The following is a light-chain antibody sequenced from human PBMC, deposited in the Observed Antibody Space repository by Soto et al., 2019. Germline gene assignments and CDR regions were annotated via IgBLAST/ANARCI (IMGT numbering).Light chain of an antibody. Sequence: AIQLTQSPSSLSASVADRVTITCRASQGISSYLAWYQQKPGKAPKLLIYAASTLQSGVPSRFSGSGSGTDFTLTISCLQSEDLATYDCQQYYSHPLTFGGGTKVDIK. CDR2: AAS. CDR1: QGISSY. V-gene: IGKV1-8*01. J-gene: IGKJ4*01. CDR3: QQYYSHPLT.